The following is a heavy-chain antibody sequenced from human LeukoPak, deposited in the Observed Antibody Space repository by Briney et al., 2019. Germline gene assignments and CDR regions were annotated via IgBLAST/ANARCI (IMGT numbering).Heavy chain of an antibody. CDR3: AKSGGAVRGVIVGFDY. V-gene: IGHV3-30*02. D-gene: IGHD3-10*01. CDR1: GFTFSSYG. Sequence: GGSLRLSCAASGFTFSSYGMHWVRQAPGKGLEWVAFIRYEGSNKYYADSVKGRFTISRDNSKNTLYLQMNSLRAEDTAVYYCAKSGGAVRGVIVGFDYWGQGTLVTVSS. CDR2: IRYEGSNK. J-gene: IGHJ4*02.